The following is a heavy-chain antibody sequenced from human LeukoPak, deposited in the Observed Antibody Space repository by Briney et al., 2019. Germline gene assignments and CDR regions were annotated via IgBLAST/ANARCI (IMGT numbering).Heavy chain of an antibody. CDR3: ARDEDSGNYFFDY. J-gene: IGHJ4*02. Sequence: GASVKVSCKASGYTFTSYYIHWVRQAPGQGLEWMGIINPTDGSSRYAQKFQGRVTMTRDTSTSTIYMELSSLRSDDTAVYYCARDEDSGNYFFDYWGQGTLVTVSS. D-gene: IGHD5-12*01. CDR1: GYTFTSYY. V-gene: IGHV1-46*01. CDR2: INPTDGSS.